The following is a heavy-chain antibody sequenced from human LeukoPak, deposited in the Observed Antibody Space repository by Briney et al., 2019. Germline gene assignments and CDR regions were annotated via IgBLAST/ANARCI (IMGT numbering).Heavy chain of an antibody. CDR2: ISYDGSNK. J-gene: IGHJ4*02. CDR3: ARFRTRIAVAGRYFDY. D-gene: IGHD6-19*01. Sequence: GGSLRLSCAASGFTFSSYAMHWVRQAPGKGLEWVAVISYDGSNKYYADSVKGRFTISRDNSKNTLYLQMNSLRAEDTVVYYCARFRTRIAVAGRYFDYWGQGTLVTVSS. CDR1: GFTFSSYA. V-gene: IGHV3-30-3*01.